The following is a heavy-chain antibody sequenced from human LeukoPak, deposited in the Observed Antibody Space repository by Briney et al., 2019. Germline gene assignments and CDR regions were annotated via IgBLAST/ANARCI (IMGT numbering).Heavy chain of an antibody. V-gene: IGHV1-18*01. Sequence: GASVKVSCKASGYTFTSYGISWVRQAPGQGLEWMGWISAYNGNTNYAQKLQGRVTMTTDTSTSTAYMELRSLRSDDTAVYYCARVGATWVTDDAFDIWGQGTMVTVSS. J-gene: IGHJ3*02. CDR3: ARVGATWVTDDAFDI. CDR2: ISAYNGNT. D-gene: IGHD1-26*01. CDR1: GYTFTSYG.